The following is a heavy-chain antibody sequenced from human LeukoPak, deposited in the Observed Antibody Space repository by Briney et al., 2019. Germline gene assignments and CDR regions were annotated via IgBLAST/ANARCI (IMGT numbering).Heavy chain of an antibody. CDR3: ARRYYYNLGSFPFDF. CDR2: IHNSGTT. CDR1: GGPFSGYF. J-gene: IGHJ4*02. V-gene: IGHV4-34*01. Sequence: SETLSLTCAVSGGPFSGYFWSWIRQSSGKGLEWIGEIHNSGTTNYNPSLNSRVTISEDTSKNQFYLNLSSVTAADTAVYYCARRYYYNLGSFPFDFWGPGTLVTVS. D-gene: IGHD3-10*01.